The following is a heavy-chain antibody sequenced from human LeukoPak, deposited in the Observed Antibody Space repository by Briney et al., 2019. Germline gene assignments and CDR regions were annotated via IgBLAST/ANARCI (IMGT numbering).Heavy chain of an antibody. J-gene: IGHJ4*02. CDR1: GYRFTSYW. CDR3: ARHEVDYYGSGTYYFDY. D-gene: IGHD3-10*01. Sequence: GESLQISCKGSGYRFTSYWIGWVRQMPGKGLEWMGIIYPGDSDTRYSPSFQGQVTISADKSISTAYLQWSSLKASDTAMYYCARHEVDYYGSGTYYFDYWGQGTLVTVSS. V-gene: IGHV5-51*01. CDR2: IYPGDSDT.